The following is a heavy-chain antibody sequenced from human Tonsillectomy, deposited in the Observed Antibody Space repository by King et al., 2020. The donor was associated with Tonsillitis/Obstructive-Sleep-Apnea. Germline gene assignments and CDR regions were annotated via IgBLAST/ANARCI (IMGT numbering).Heavy chain of an antibody. CDR3: ARSVATVDYYYYHYMDV. V-gene: IGHV1-69*12. J-gene: IGHJ6*03. CDR1: GGTFSSYD. Sequence: QLVQSGAEVKKPGSSVKLSCKASGGTFSSYDISWVRQAPGQGLEWMGGIIPIFGTANYATKFQGRVTITADEATSTAYMVLSSLRSEDTAVYYCARSVATVDYYYYHYMDVWGKGTTVTVS. D-gene: IGHD5-12*01. CDR2: IIPIFGTA.